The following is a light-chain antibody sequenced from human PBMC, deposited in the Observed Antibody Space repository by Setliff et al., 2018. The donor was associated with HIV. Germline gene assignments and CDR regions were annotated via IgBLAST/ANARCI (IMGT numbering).Light chain of an antibody. J-gene: IGLJ1*01. CDR3: SSYAITNTLP. Sequence: QSALTQPASVSGSPGQSITISCTGTSSDVGGYSYVSWYQQHPGKAPKLIIYEVTNRPSGVSNRFSGSKSGNTASLTISGPQAEDEADYYCSSYAITNTLPFGTGTKV. CDR1: SSDVGGYSY. CDR2: EVT. V-gene: IGLV2-14*01.